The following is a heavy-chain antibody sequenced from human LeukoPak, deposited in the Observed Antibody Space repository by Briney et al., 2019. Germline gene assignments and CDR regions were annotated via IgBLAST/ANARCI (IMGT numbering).Heavy chain of an antibody. D-gene: IGHD3-22*01. CDR2: INPNSGGT. J-gene: IGHJ4*01. V-gene: IGHV1-2*02. CDR3: SRVGSGYYYSTFPDY. Sequence: ASVKVSCKASGYTFTGYYMHWVRQAPGQGLEWMGWINPNSGGTNYAQKFQGRVTMTRDTSISTAYMELSRLRSDDTAVYYCSRVGSGYYYSTFPDYWGHGTLVTVSS. CDR1: GYTFTGYY.